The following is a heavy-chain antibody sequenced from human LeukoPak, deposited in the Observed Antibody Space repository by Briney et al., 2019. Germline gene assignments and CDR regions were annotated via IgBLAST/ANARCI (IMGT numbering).Heavy chain of an antibody. J-gene: IGHJ4*02. CDR3: AKDHYWSIDY. CDR1: GFDFSSNW. Sequence: TGGSLRLSCAASGFDFSSNWMHWVRHARGQGLVWVSRIKGDGISTNYADSVKGRFTISRDIAKNTLYLQMNSLRAEDTGVYYCAKDHYWSIDYWGRGTLVTVSS. V-gene: IGHV3-74*01. CDR2: IKGDGIST. D-gene: IGHD3-3*01.